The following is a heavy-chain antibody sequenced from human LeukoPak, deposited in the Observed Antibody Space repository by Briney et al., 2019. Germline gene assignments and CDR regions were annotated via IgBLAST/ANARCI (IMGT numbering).Heavy chain of an antibody. D-gene: IGHD1-20*01. CDR3: ARGPSGGNNLWMDY. Sequence: HAGGSLRLSCAASEFTLSSYEMNWVRQAPGKGLEWVSYISSSGSTIYYADSVKGRFTISRDNAKNSLYLQMNSLRTEDTAVYYCARGPSGGNNLWMDYWGQGTLVTVSS. V-gene: IGHV3-48*03. J-gene: IGHJ4*02. CDR2: ISSSGSTI. CDR1: EFTLSSYE.